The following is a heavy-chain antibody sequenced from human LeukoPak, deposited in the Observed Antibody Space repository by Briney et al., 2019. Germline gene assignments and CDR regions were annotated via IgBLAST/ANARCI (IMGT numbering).Heavy chain of an antibody. CDR1: GFTFSSYS. J-gene: IGHJ4*02. CDR3: AKDLWGYCSSTSCYPFDY. V-gene: IGHV3-23*01. CDR2: ISGSGGST. D-gene: IGHD2-2*01. Sequence: GGSLRLSRAASGFTFSSYSMNWVRQAPGKGLEWVSAISGSGGSTYYADSVKGRFTISRDNSKNTLYLQMNSLRAEDTAVYYCAKDLWGYCSSTSCYPFDYWGQGTLVTVSS.